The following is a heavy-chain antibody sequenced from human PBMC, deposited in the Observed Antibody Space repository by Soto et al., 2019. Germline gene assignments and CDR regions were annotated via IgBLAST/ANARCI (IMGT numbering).Heavy chain of an antibody. CDR1: GGTFSSYI. Sequence: ASVKVSCKASGGTFSSYIITWVRQAPGQGLEWMGDIIPIFGTPNYAQKFQDRVTITADESTTTAYMEVSGLRSEDTAVYYCARAFASNKYWLDPWSQGTLVTVPS. V-gene: IGHV1-69*13. D-gene: IGHD3-16*01. CDR3: ARAFASNKYWLDP. CDR2: IIPIFGTP. J-gene: IGHJ5*02.